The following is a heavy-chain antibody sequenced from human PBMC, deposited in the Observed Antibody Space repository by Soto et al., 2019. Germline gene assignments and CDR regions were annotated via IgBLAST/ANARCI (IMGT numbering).Heavy chain of an antibody. CDR3: ARDILPITMIVVAPRGPLDY. Sequence: PGGSLRLSCAASGFTFSSYGMHWVRQAPGKGLEWVAVISFDGSNKYYADSVKGRFTISRDNSKNTLYLQMNSLRAEDTAVYYCARDILPITMIVVAPRGPLDYWGQGTLVTVSS. J-gene: IGHJ4*02. CDR1: GFTFSSYG. V-gene: IGHV3-33*08. CDR2: ISFDGSNK. D-gene: IGHD3-22*01.